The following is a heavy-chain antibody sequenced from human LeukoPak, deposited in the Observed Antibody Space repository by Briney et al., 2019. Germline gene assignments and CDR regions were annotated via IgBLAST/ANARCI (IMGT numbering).Heavy chain of an antibody. CDR1: GYTFTRFA. J-gene: IGHJ4*02. D-gene: IGHD6-6*01. CDR2: ISAYNGNT. V-gene: IGHV1-18*01. Sequence: ASVKVSCKASGYTFTRFAISWVRQAPGQGLEWMGWISAYNGNTNYAQKLQGRVTMTTDTSTSTAYMELRSLRSDDTAVYYCARDYGSIAARTPNRAPDYWGQGTLVTVSS. CDR3: ARDYGSIAARTPNRAPDY.